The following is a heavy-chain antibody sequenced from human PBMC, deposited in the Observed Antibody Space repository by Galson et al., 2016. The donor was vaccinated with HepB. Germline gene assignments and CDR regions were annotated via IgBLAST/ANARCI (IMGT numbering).Heavy chain of an antibody. V-gene: IGHV1-2*02. CDR1: GYTFANYY. D-gene: IGHD5-12*01. CDR3: VRAWVDLQRYFYGMDV. Sequence: SVKVSCKASGYTFANYYMHWVRQAPGQGLEWMGWINPNTGGTNYAQDFQGRVTMTRDTSIGTAYMELRRLISDDTAVYYCVRAWVDLQRYFYGMDVWGQGTPLTVSS. J-gene: IGHJ6*02. CDR2: INPNTGGT.